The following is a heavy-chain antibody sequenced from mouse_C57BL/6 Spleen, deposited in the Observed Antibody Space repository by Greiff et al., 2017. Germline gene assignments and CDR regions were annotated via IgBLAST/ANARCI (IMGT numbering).Heavy chain of an antibody. D-gene: IGHD2-3*01. J-gene: IGHJ2*01. V-gene: IGHV1-82*01. CDR2: IYPGDGDT. CDR3: ARRDDGPFDY. CDR1: GYAFSSSW. Sequence: VQLQQSGPELVKPGASVKISCKASGYAFSSSWMNWVKQRPGKGLEWIGRIYPGDGDTNYNGKFKGKATLTADKSSSTAYMQLSSLTSEDSAVYFCARRDDGPFDYWGQGTTLTVSS.